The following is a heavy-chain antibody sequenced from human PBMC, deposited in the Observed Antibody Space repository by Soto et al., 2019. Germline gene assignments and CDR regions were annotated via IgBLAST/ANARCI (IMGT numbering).Heavy chain of an antibody. CDR3: ARLVRFGTMSRGVFSLNNWFDP. D-gene: IGHD3-10*01. CDR1: GGTCSSYA. V-gene: IGHV1-69*13. CDR2: IIPIFGTA. J-gene: IGHJ5*02. Sequence: ASVKVSCKASGGTCSSYAISWVRQAPGQGLEWMGGIIPIFGTANYAQKFQGRVTITADESTSTAYMELSSLRSEDTAVYYCARLVRFGTMSRGVFSLNNWFDPWGQVTLVPVSS.